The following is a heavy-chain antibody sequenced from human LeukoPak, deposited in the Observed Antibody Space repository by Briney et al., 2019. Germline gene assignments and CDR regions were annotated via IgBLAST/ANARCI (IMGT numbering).Heavy chain of an antibody. J-gene: IGHJ5*02. CDR1: GGSFSGYY. CDR2: INHSGST. Sequence: PSETLSLTCAVYGGSFSGYYWSWIRQPPGKGLEWIGEINHSGSTNYNPSLKSRVTISVDTSKNQFSLKLSSVTAADTAVYSCARGHMRNIVVVPAANRRGWFDPWGQGTLVTVSS. D-gene: IGHD2-2*01. V-gene: IGHV4-34*01. CDR3: ARGHMRNIVVVPAANRRGWFDP.